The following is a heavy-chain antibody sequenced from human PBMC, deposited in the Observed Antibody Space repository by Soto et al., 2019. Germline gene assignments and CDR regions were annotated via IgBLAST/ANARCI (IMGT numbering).Heavy chain of an antibody. D-gene: IGHD1-20*01. CDR1: GDSITSSSHY. Sequence: SETLSLTCTVSGDSITSSSHYWGWIRQPPGKGLECIANIYYDGNTYYNPSLKSRVAISLDTPKKQFSLKLSSVTAADTAVYYCARAGITGTYFDYWGQGTLVTVSS. J-gene: IGHJ4*02. CDR3: ARAGITGTYFDY. V-gene: IGHV4-39*07. CDR2: IYYDGNT.